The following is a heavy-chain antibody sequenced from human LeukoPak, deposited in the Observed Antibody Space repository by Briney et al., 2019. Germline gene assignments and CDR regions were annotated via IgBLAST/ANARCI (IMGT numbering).Heavy chain of an antibody. V-gene: IGHV3-7*05. J-gene: IGHJ4*02. CDR2: IKQDGSEK. Sequence: GGSLTLSCAASGFTFSSYWMNWVRQTPGKGLEWVTNIKQDGSEKYYVDSVKDRFTISRDNSKNTLYLQMNSLRAEDTAVFYCAKRGGIAVAGTAPYHFDYWGQGTLVTVSS. D-gene: IGHD6-19*01. CDR1: GFTFSSYW. CDR3: AKRGGIAVAGTAPYHFDY.